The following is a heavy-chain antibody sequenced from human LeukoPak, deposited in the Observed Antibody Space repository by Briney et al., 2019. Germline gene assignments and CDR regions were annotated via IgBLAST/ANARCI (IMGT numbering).Heavy chain of an antibody. CDR2: ISSSGSTI. J-gene: IGHJ3*02. D-gene: IGHD2-15*01. CDR1: GFTFSDYH. V-gene: IGHV3-11*01. CDR3: AKDLGCSGGSCYDDAFDI. Sequence: PGGSLRLSCAASGFTFSDYHMSWIRQAPGKGLEWVSYISSSGSTIFYADSVKGRFTISRDNAKNSLYLQMNSLRAEDTAVYYCAKDLGCSGGSCYDDAFDIWGQGTMVTVSS.